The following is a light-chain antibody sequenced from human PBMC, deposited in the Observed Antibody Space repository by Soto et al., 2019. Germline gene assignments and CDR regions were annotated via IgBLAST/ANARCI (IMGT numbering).Light chain of an antibody. CDR3: SSYTNTATLV. Sequence: QSALTQPASVSGSPGQSITIXCXXXXXXXXNYNYVAWYQQHPGKAPTLIIYDVTNRPSGVSNRFSGSKSGNTASLTISGLQAEDESDYYCSSYTNTATLVFGGGTKLTVL. V-gene: IGLV2-14*03. CDR1: XXXXXNYNY. J-gene: IGLJ3*02. CDR2: DVT.